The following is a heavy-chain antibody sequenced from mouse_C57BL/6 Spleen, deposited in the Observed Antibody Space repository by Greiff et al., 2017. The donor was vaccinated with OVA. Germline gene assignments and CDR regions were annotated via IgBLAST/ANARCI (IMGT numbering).Heavy chain of an antibody. Sequence: EVKLVESGGGLVQPGGSMKLSCVASGFTFSNYWMNWVRQSPEKGLEWVAQIRLKSDNYATHYAESVKGRFTISRDDSKSSVYQQMNNLRAEDTGIYYCTEDDDALADWGQGTLVTVSA. J-gene: IGHJ3*01. CDR1: GFTFSNYW. CDR2: IRLKSDNYAT. D-gene: IGHD2-4*01. CDR3: TEDDDALAD. V-gene: IGHV6-3*01.